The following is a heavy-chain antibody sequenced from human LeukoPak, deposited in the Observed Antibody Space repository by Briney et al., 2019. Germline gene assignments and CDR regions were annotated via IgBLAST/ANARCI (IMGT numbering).Heavy chain of an antibody. CDR3: AKGPGWVDP. D-gene: IGHD2-2*01. CDR2: TYYRSKWSS. V-gene: IGHV6-1*01. Sequence: QTLTLTCAISGDSVSSTSATWNWIRQSPSRGLEWLGRTYYRSKWSSYYAVSVKGRITVKSDTSKNQFSLQLNSVTPEDTAVYYCAKGPGWVDPWGQGTLVIVTS. J-gene: IGHJ5*02. CDR1: GDSVSSTSAT.